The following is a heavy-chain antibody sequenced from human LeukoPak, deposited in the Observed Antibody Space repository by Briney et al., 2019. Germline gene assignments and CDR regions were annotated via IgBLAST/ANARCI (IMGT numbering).Heavy chain of an antibody. J-gene: IGHJ4*02. Sequence: PGGSLRLSCAAPGFTFDDYGMSWVRQAPGKGLEWVSGINWNGGSTGYADSVKGRFTISRDNAKNSLYLQMNSLRAEDTALYYCAREIDYYYDSSGLNGYFDYWGQGTLVTVSS. V-gene: IGHV3-20*04. D-gene: IGHD3-22*01. CDR3: AREIDYYYDSSGLNGYFDY. CDR2: INWNGGST. CDR1: GFTFDDYG.